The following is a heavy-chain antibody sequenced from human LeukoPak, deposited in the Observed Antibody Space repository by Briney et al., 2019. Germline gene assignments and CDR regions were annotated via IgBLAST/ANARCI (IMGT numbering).Heavy chain of an antibody. J-gene: IGHJ5*02. V-gene: IGHV1-69*01. D-gene: IGHD4-17*01. CDR3: AREGAVTNAEGVWFDP. CDR1: GGTFSNYA. CDR2: IIPLFGTT. Sequence: GSSVKVSCKASGGTFSNYAISWVRQAPGQGLEWMGGIIPLFGTTNYAQKFQGRVTITADESTSTAYMELSSLRSEDTAVYYCAREGAVTNAEGVWFDPWGQGTLVTVSS.